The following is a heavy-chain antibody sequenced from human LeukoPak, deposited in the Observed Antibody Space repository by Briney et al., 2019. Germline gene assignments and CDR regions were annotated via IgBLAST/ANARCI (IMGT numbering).Heavy chain of an antibody. D-gene: IGHD3-3*01. CDR2: ISSSGSTI. J-gene: IGHJ6*03. Sequence: GGSLRLSCAASGFTFSDYYMSWIRQAPGKGLEWVSYISSSGSTIYYADSVKGRFTISRDNAKNSLYLQMNSLRAEDTAVYYCARVGTIFGVPYYYMDVWGKGTTVTVSS. CDR3: ARVGTIFGVPYYYMDV. CDR1: GFTFSDYY. V-gene: IGHV3-11*01.